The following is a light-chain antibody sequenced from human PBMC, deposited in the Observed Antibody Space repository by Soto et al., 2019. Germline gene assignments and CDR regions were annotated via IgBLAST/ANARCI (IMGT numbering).Light chain of an antibody. J-gene: IGKJ1*01. V-gene: IGKV3-15*01. Sequence: DIVLRQTPATHSLSPGVRATLSCRASESVSTNLAWYQQKAGQAPRLLIYGASTRATGIPARFSGSGSGTEFTLTISSLQSEDFAVYYCQQYSIWRTFGQGTKVDIK. CDR2: GAS. CDR3: QQYSIWRT. CDR1: ESVSTN.